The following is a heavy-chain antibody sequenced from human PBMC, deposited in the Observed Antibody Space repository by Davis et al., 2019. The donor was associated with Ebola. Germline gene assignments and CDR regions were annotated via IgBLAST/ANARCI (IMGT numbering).Heavy chain of an antibody. Sequence: GESLKISCAAPGFTFSNAWMSWVRQAPGKGLEWVGRIKSKTDGGTTDYAAPVKGRFTISRDDSKNTLYLQMNSLKTEDTAVYYCTTGYPPGYYYYYYNMDVWGQGTTVTVSS. V-gene: IGHV3-15*01. CDR3: TTGYPPGYYYYYYNMDV. CDR2: IKSKTDGGTT. D-gene: IGHD1-1*01. CDR1: GFTFSNAW. J-gene: IGHJ6*02.